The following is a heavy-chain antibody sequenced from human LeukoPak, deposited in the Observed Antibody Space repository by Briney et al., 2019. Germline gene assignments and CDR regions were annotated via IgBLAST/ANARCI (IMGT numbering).Heavy chain of an antibody. CDR1: GGSISSYY. CDR2: IYYSGST. J-gene: IGHJ6*02. CDR3: ARSLQYNNNNYFYYGMDV. Sequence: ASETLSLTCNVSGGSISSYYWNWIQQPPGEGLEWIGYIYYSGSTNYNPSLKSRVTISLDTSKNQFSLKLNSVTAADTAVYYCARSLQYNNNNYFYYGMDVWGQGTTVTVSS. D-gene: IGHD3-10*01. V-gene: IGHV4-59*01.